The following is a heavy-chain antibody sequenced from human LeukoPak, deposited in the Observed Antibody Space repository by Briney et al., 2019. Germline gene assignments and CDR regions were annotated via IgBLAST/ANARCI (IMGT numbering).Heavy chain of an antibody. CDR1: GYTFTSYG. J-gene: IGHJ4*02. D-gene: IGHD2-2*01. CDR3: ASRTVPATASPGSHFDY. Sequence: ASVKVSCKASGYTFTSYGISWVRQAPGQGLEWMGWISAYNGNTNYAQKLQGRVTMTTDTSTSTAYMELRSLRSDDTAVYYCASRTVPATASPGSHFDYWGQGTLVTVSS. CDR2: ISAYNGNT. V-gene: IGHV1-18*01.